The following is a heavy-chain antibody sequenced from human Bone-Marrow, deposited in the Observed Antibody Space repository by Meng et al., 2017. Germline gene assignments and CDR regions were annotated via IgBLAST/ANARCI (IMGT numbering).Heavy chain of an antibody. J-gene: IGHJ4*02. CDR2: IKSKTDGETP. D-gene: IGHD1-1*01. Sequence: GGSGGELVGPGGSLSSSMSASGFTFRNAWMSWVRQAPGRGLEWVARIKSKTDGETPDYAAPVKGRFTISRDDSKNTLYLQMHSLKTEDTAVYYCNWNDFGDYWGQGALVTVSS. CDR1: GFTFRNAW. CDR3: NWNDFGDY. V-gene: IGHV3-15*01.